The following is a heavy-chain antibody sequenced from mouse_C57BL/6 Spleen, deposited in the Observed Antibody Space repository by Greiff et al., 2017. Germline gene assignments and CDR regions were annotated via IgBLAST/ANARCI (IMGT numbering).Heavy chain of an antibody. CDR1: GYAFSSSW. J-gene: IGHJ4*01. CDR3: ARSYYGRSDEDMDY. V-gene: IGHV1-82*01. D-gene: IGHD1-1*01. CDR2: IYPGDGDT. Sequence: QVQLQQSGPELVKPGASVKISCKASGYAFSSSWMNWVKQRPGKGLEWIGRIYPGDGDTNYNGKFKGKATLTADKSSSTAYMQLSSLTSEDSAVYFCARSYYGRSDEDMDYWGQGTSVTVSS.